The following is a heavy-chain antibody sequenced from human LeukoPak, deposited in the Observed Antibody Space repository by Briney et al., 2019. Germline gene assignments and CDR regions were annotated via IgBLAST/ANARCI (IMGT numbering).Heavy chain of an antibody. CDR3: TRGVDVYYYYGMDV. V-gene: IGHV3-49*03. CDR1: GFTFGDYA. CDR2: IRSKTNGGTT. J-gene: IGHJ6*04. D-gene: IGHD2-15*01. Sequence: SLRLSCTASGFTFGDYAMSWLRQAPGKGREGVGFIRSKTNGGTTEYAASVKSRFTISRDNSNSIAYLQMNSLKTEDTAVYYCTRGVDVYYYYGMDVWGKGTTVTVSS.